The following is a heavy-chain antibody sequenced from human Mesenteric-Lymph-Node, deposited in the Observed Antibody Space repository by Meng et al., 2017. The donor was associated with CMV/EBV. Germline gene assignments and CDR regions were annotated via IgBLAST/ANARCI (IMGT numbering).Heavy chain of an antibody. Sequence: GESLKISCKTSGYSFTSHWIAWVRQMPGKGLEWMGVIYPGDSDTRYSPSFQGQVTISADKSINTTYLQWSSLKSSDTAMYYCARQDYNFWSGYYGGMDVWGQGTTVTVSS. CDR1: GYSFTSHW. V-gene: IGHV5-51*01. J-gene: IGHJ6*02. CDR3: ARQDYNFWSGYYGGMDV. CDR2: IYPGDSDT. D-gene: IGHD3-3*01.